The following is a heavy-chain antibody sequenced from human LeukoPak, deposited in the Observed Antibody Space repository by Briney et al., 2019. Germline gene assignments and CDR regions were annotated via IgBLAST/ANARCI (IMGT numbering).Heavy chain of an antibody. CDR2: IIPIFGTA. CDR3: ASLVAVVSGWYYFDY. Sequence: SVKVSCKASGGTFSSYAISWVRQAPGQGLEWMGGIIPIFGTANYAQKLQGRVTITADESTSTAYMELSSLRSEDTAVYYCASLVAVVSGWYYFDYWGQGTLVTVSS. D-gene: IGHD6-19*01. V-gene: IGHV1-69*13. J-gene: IGHJ4*02. CDR1: GGTFSSYA.